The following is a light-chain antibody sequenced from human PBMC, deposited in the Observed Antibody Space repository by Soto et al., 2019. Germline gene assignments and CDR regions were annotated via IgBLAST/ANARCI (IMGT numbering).Light chain of an antibody. V-gene: IGLV1-40*01. J-gene: IGLJ1*01. CDR2: GNS. CDR1: GSNIGAGYN. CDR3: QSYDNRLRAV. Sequence: QSVLTQPSSVSGDPGQTVTISCTGSGSNIGAGYNVHWYQQLPGTAPKLLIHGNSNRPSGVPDRFSASKSGTSASLAITGLQVEDEGNYYCQSYDNRLRAVFGSGTKVTV.